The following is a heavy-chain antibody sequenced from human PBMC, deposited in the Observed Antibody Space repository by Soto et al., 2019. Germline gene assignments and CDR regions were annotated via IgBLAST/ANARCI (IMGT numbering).Heavy chain of an antibody. CDR3: ARLTRLVVPAAEPNWFDP. CDR1: GGSFSGYY. V-gene: IGHV4-34*01. CDR2: INHSGST. D-gene: IGHD2-2*01. Sequence: PSETLSITCAVYGGSFSGYYWSWIRQPPGKGLEWIGEINHSGSTNYNPSLKSRVTISVDTSKNQFSLKLSSVTAADTAVYYCARLTRLVVPAAEPNWFDPWGQGTPVTVSS. J-gene: IGHJ5*02.